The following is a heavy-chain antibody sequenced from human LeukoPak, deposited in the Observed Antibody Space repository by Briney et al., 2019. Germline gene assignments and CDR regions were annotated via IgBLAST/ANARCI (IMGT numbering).Heavy chain of an antibody. CDR2: IKQDGSEK. CDR1: GFTFNTYA. CDR3: ARDADDAFDI. J-gene: IGHJ3*02. V-gene: IGHV3-7*01. Sequence: GGSLRLSCTASGFTFNTYAMSWVRQAPGKGLEWVANIKQDGSEKYYVDSVKGRFTISRDNAKNSLYLQMNSLRGEDTAVYYCARDADDAFDIWGQGTMVTVSS.